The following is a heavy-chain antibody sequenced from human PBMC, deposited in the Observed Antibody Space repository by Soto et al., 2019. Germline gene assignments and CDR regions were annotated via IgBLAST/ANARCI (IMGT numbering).Heavy chain of an antibody. CDR1: GFTFSSYG. V-gene: IGHV3-30*18. D-gene: IGHD6-13*01. CDR2: ISYDGSNK. J-gene: IGHJ5*02. CDR3: AKAVYSNTNWFDP. Sequence: GESLKISCAASGFTFSSYGMHWVRQAPGKGLEWVAVISYDGSNKYYADSVKGRFTISRDNSKNTLYLQMNSLRAEDTAVYYCAKAVYSNTNWFDPWGQGTLVTVSS.